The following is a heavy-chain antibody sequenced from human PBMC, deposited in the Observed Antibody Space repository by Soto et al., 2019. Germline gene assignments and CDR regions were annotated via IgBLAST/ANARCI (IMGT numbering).Heavy chain of an antibody. CDR3: ARDGGLSGSYYFDD. V-gene: IGHV3-33*08. J-gene: IGHJ4*02. CDR2: IWYDGSNK. CDR1: GFTFSSYA. D-gene: IGHD1-26*01. Sequence: GGSLRLSCAASGFTFSSYAMHWVRQAPGKGLEWVAVIWYDGSNKYYADSVKGRFTISRDNSKNTLYLQMNSLRAEDTAVYYCARDGGLSGSYYFDDWGQGTRVTVAS.